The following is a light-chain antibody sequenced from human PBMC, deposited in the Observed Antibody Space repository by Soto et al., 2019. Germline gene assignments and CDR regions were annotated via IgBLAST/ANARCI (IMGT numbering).Light chain of an antibody. J-gene: IGKJ1*01. V-gene: IGKV3-20*01. CDR1: QSVGRDY. Sequence: IVVTQSPATLSLNPGERATLSCRASQSVGRDYLAWYQQKPGQAPRLVIYNASNRASGIPDRFSGSGSGTDFTLTISRLEPEDFAVYYCHQYAYAPWTFGQRTKVDI. CDR2: NAS. CDR3: HQYAYAPWT.